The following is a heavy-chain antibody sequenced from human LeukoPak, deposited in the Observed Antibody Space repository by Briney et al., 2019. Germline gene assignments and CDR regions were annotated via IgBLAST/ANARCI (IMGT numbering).Heavy chain of an antibody. J-gene: IGHJ4*02. V-gene: IGHV4-61*05. CDR1: GGSISSSSYY. CDR2: IYYSGST. CDR3: ARAWGGKSHWASNPHIDFDY. Sequence: PSETLSLTCTVSGGSISSSSYYWGWIRQPPGKGLEWIGYIYYSGSTNYNPSLKSRVTISVDTSKNQFSLKLSSVTAADTAVYYCARAWGGKSHWASNPHIDFDYWGQGTLVTVSS. D-gene: IGHD4-23*01.